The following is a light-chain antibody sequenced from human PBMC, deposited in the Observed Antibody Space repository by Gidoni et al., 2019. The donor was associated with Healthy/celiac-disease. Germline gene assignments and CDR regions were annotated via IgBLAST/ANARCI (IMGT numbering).Light chain of an antibody. CDR3: QQRSNWPENT. Sequence: IVLTQSLYTLSLSPGERATLSCRASQSVSSYLAWYQQKPGQAPRLLIYDASNRATGIPARFSGSGSGTDFTLTISSLEPEDFAVYYCQQRSNWPENTFGQGTKLEIK. J-gene: IGKJ2*01. CDR2: DAS. CDR1: QSVSSY. V-gene: IGKV3-11*01.